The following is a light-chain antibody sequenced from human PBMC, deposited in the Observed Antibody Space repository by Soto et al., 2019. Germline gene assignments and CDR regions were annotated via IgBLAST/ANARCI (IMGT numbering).Light chain of an antibody. V-gene: IGLV1-40*01. J-gene: IGLJ2*01. Sequence: QSVLTQPPSVSGAPGQRITISCTGSSSNIGAVYDVHWYQQLPGTAPKLLIYGSSNRPSGVPDRFSGSKSGTSASLAITGLQAEDEADYYCQSYDSSLSALVFGGGTKVTVL. CDR3: QSYDSSLSALV. CDR1: SSNIGAVYD. CDR2: GSS.